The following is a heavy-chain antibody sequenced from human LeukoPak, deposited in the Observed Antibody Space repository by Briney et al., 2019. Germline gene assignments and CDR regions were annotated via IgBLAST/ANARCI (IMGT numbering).Heavy chain of an antibody. CDR3: ARDPTVTRHDY. J-gene: IGHJ4*02. CDR2: INPNSGGT. D-gene: IGHD4-17*01. V-gene: IGHV1-2*02. CDR1: GYAFTGYY. Sequence: PGESLKISCKGSGYAFTGYYLHWVRQAPGQGLEWMGWINPNSGGTNYAQKFQGRVTMTRDTSISTAYMELSRLRSDDTAVYYCARDPTVTRHDYWGQGTLVTVSS.